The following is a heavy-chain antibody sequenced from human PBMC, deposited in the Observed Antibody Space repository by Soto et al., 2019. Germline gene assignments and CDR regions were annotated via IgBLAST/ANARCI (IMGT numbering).Heavy chain of an antibody. CDR2: ISHSGST. D-gene: IGHD2-2*01. Sequence: QVQLQQWGAGLLKPSETLSLTCAVYGGSFSGYYWSWIRQPPGKGLEWIGEISHSGSTNYNPSLKSRVTISVDTSKNQFSLSLRSVTAADTAVYYCARGNEEDCGSTSCANFDSWGQGALVTVSS. CDR3: ARGNEEDCGSTSCANFDS. J-gene: IGHJ4*02. V-gene: IGHV4-34*01. CDR1: GGSFSGYY.